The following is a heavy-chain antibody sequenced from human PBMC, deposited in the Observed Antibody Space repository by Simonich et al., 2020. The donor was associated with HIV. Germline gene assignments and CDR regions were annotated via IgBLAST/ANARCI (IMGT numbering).Heavy chain of an antibody. CDR3: ARHVAGADIDY. CDR2: INHSGIT. Sequence: QVQLQESGPGLVKPSETLSLTCAVSGYSISSGYYWGWIRQPPGKGLEWIGEINHSGITNYNPSLKSRIAMSRDTSKNQSSLKLSSVTAADTAVYYCARHVAGADIDYWGQGTLVTVSS. J-gene: IGHJ4*02. V-gene: IGHV4-38-2*01. CDR1: GYSISSGYY. D-gene: IGHD2-15*01.